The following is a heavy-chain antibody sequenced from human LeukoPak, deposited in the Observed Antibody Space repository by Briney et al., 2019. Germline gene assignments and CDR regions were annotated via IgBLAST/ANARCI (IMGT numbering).Heavy chain of an antibody. CDR2: ISWNSGSI. CDR1: GFTFDDYA. Sequence: GGSPRLSCAASGFTFDDYAMHWVRQAPGEGLEWGSGISWNSGSIGYADSVKGRFTISRDNAKNSLYLQMNSLRAEDTALYYCAKDMAVAGTSGYYFDYRGQGTLVTVSS. CDR3: AKDMAVAGTSGYYFDY. D-gene: IGHD6-19*01. J-gene: IGHJ4*02. V-gene: IGHV3-9*01.